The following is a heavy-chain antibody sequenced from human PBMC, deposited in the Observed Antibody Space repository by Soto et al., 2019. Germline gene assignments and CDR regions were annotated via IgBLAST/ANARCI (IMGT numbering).Heavy chain of an antibody. J-gene: IGHJ4*02. V-gene: IGHV4-59*01. Sequence: AETLSLTCAVSGCSFNNYYLSWIRQPPGKGLEWIGYIYHGGGTDYNPSLKSRVTISIDTSKNQLSLKLSSVTAADTAVYYCAGGVDRQWADYWGQGALVTVSS. CDR2: IYHGGGT. D-gene: IGHD6-19*01. CDR1: GCSFNNYY. CDR3: AGGVDRQWADY.